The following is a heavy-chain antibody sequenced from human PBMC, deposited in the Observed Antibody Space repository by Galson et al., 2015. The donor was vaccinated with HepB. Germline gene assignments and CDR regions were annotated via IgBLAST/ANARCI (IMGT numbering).Heavy chain of an antibody. CDR3: AKASGSGGSIYCFDY. CDR1: GFTFSRYA. D-gene: IGHD2-15*01. Sequence: SLRLSCAASGFTFSRYAMSWVRQAPGKGLEWVSAITASGGDTYYADSVKGRFTISRDNSKNTLYLQMNSLRAEDTAVYYCAKASGSGGSIYCFDYWGQGTRVTVSS. CDR2: ITASGGDT. V-gene: IGHV3-23*01. J-gene: IGHJ4*02.